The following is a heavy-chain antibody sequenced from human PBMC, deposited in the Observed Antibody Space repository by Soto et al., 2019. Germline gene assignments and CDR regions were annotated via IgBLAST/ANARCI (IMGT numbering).Heavy chain of an antibody. CDR2: IYSSGST. CDR1: GGSFSSDTHY. J-gene: IGHJ6*02. V-gene: IGHV4-61*01. Sequence: SETLSLTCAVYGGSFSSDTHYWSWFRKPPGKRLEWIGFIYSSGSTNYNPSLKSRVTMSVDTSKNQFSLKLRSVIVADTAVYHCARFVRSCSGTTCYTRADVWGQGTTVTVSS. CDR3: ARFVRSCSGTTCYTRADV. D-gene: IGHD2-2*02.